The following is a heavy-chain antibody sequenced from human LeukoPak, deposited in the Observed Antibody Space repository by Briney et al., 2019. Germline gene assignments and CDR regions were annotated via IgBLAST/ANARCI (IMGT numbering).Heavy chain of an antibody. CDR2: ISSSSSYI. J-gene: IGHJ4*02. CDR3: ARWGLDCTNGVCYRYFDY. V-gene: IGHV3-21*01. Sequence: GGSLRLSCAASGFTFSSYSMNWVRQAPGKGLEWVPSISSSSSYIYYADSVKGRFTISRDNAKNSLYLQMNSLRAEDTAVYYCARWGLDCTNGVCYRYFDYWGQGTLVTVPS. D-gene: IGHD2-8*01. CDR1: GFTFSSYS.